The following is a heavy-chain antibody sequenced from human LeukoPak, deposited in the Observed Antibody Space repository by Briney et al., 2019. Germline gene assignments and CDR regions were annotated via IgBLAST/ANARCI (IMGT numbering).Heavy chain of an antibody. J-gene: IGHJ4*02. CDR3: ARGVRAAADYDY. Sequence: GASVKVSCKASGYTFTSYDINWVRQATGQGLEWMGWMNPNSGNTGYAQKFQGRVTMTRNTSISTAYMELSSLRSEDTAVYYSARGVRAAADYDYWGQGTLVTVSS. CDR2: MNPNSGNT. V-gene: IGHV1-8*01. CDR1: GYTFTSYD. D-gene: IGHD6-13*01.